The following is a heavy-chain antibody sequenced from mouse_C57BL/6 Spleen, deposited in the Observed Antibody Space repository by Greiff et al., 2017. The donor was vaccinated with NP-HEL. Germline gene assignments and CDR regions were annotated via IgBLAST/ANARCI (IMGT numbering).Heavy chain of an antibody. CDR1: GYTFTSYW. Sequence: QVQLQQSGAELVKPGASVKMSCKASGYTFTSYWITWVKQRPGQGLEWIGDIYPGSGSTNYNEKFKSKATLTVDTSSSTAYMQLSSLTSEDSAVYYCARRYYGTNYYAMDYWGQGTSVTVSS. CDR3: ARRYYGTNYYAMDY. CDR2: IYPGSGST. V-gene: IGHV1-55*01. D-gene: IGHD1-1*01. J-gene: IGHJ4*01.